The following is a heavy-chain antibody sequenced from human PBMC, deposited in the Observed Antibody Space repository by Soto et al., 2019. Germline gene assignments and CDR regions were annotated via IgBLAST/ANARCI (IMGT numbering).Heavy chain of an antibody. D-gene: IGHD3-10*01. V-gene: IGHV3-15*01. Sequence: GSLRLSCAASGFTFSNAWMSWVRQAPGKGLEWVGRIKSKTDGGTTEYATPVKGRFTISRGDSKNTLFLQMNSLKTEDTAVYYCATLFHWAAYWGQGTLVTVSS. J-gene: IGHJ4*02. CDR1: GFTFSNAW. CDR2: IKSKTDGGTT. CDR3: ATLFHWAAY.